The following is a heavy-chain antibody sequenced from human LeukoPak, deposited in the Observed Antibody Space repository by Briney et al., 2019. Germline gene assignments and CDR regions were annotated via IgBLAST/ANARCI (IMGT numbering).Heavy chain of an antibody. CDR2: IYHSGST. V-gene: IGHV4-38-2*02. CDR1: GYSISSGYY. CDR3: ARDDSLSGWYFDY. Sequence: SETLSLTCTVSGYSISSGYYWGWIRQPPGKGLEWIGSIYHSGSTYYNPSLKSRVIISVDTSKNQFSLRLSSVTAADTAVYYCARDDSLSGWYFDYWGQGTLVTVSS. J-gene: IGHJ4*02. D-gene: IGHD6-19*01.